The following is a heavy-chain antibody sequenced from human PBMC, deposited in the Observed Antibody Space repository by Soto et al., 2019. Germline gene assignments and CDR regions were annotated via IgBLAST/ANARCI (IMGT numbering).Heavy chain of an antibody. J-gene: IGHJ4*02. CDR1: RFNLSNYA. V-gene: IGHV3-23*01. CDR3: AKDHHSSWLTYYDS. CDR2: SSGTGLTT. Sequence: GGSLRLSCLVSRFNLSNYAMSWVRQAPGKGLEWVAHSSGTGLTTYYADSVKGRFTISRDNSKNTLYLQMDNLRAEDTAVYFCAKDHHSSWLTYYDSWVQGTLVTVSS. D-gene: IGHD6-13*01.